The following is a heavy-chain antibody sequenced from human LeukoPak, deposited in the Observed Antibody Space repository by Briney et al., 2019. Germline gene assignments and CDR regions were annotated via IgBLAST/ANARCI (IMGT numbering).Heavy chain of an antibody. J-gene: IGHJ6*02. CDR2: ISGSGGST. Sequence: GGSLRLSCAASGFTFSSYAMSWVRQAPGKGLEWVSAISGSGGSTYYADSVKGRFTISRDNSKNTLYLQMNSLRAEDTAVYYCAREDLYDSSGYYGYYYYGMDVWGQGTTVTVSS. D-gene: IGHD3-22*01. CDR3: AREDLYDSSGYYGYYYYGMDV. V-gene: IGHV3-23*01. CDR1: GFTFSSYA.